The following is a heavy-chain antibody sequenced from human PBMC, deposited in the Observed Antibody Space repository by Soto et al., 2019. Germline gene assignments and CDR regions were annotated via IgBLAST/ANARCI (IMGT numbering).Heavy chain of an antibody. Sequence: QVQLVQSGAEVKKTGSSVKVSCKTSGHTFTGPGMNWVRQAPGHELEWMGWSSVFNGNTKYGKNIKDIVIMTTDTSTTTAYMDRRTHRSDDTYVYVCGRDGSGCGIDSWGQGTMLIVSS. CDR1: GHTFTGPG. J-gene: IGHJ3*01. D-gene: IGHD2-21*01. CDR2: SSVFNGNT. CDR3: GRDGSGCGIDS. V-gene: IGHV1-18*01.